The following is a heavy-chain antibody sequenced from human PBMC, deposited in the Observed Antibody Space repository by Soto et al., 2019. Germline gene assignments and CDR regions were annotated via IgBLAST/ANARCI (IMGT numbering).Heavy chain of an antibody. V-gene: IGHV5-51*01. CDR1: GYSFTSYW. CDR2: VYPRDSDT. J-gene: IGHJ4*02. CDR3: ARPPLPGYSIHFNS. D-gene: IGHD2-15*01. Sequence: GDSLKISCKGSGYSFTSYWIGWVRQMPGKGLEWMGIVYPRDSDTRYSPSFQGQVTISADRSTGTAFLQWRSLKASGTALYYCARPPLPGYSIHFNSWGQGTLVTVSS.